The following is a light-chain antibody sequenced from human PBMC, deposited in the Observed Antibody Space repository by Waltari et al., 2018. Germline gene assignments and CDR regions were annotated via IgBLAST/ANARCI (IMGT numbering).Light chain of an antibody. J-gene: IGLJ2*01. CDR3: QVWDTTNDHVV. CDR2: DDG. V-gene: IGLV3-21*02. CDR1: NTGSTR. Sequence: SYVLTQSPSVSVAPGQTARLPGGGNNTGSTRVNWYPQKPGPAPEVVVYDDGVRPSGIPDQFFGYNSENTATLTISMVEAGDEADYYCQVWDTTNDHVVFGGGTKMTVL.